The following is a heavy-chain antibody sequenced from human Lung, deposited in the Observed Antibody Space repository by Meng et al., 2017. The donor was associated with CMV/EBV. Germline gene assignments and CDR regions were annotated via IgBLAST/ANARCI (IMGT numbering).Heavy chain of an antibody. CDR1: GGTFSSYA. J-gene: IGHJ5*02. CDR3: ATDNIAAQANWFDH. CDR2: IITILGIA. V-gene: IGHV1-69*10. Sequence: SVKVSFKASGGTFSSYAISWVRQAPGQGLEWMGGIITILGIANYAQKFQGRVTITADKSKSTAYMELSSLRSEDTAVYYCATDNIAAQANWFDHWGQGTLVTGSS. D-gene: IGHD6-13*01.